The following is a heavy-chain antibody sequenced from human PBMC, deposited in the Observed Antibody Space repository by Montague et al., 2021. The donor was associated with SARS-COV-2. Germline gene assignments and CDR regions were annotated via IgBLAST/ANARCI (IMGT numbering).Heavy chain of an antibody. CDR2: IYWDDDK. CDR1: GFSLSTSGVG. CDR3: AHSRYYYYDSSGYRVYYFDY. Sequence: PALVKPTHTPTLTCTFSGFSLSTSGVGVGWIRQPPGKALEWLALIYWDDDKRYSPSLKSRLTITKDTSKNQVVLTMTNMDPVDTATYYCAHSRYYYYDSSGYRVYYFDYWGQGTLVTVSS. D-gene: IGHD3-22*01. V-gene: IGHV2-5*02. J-gene: IGHJ4*02.